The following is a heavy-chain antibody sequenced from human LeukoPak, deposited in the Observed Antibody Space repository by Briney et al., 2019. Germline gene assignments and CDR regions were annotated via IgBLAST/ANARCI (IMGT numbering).Heavy chain of an antibody. D-gene: IGHD4/OR15-4a*01. Sequence: GGSLRLSCAASGFTFSSYWMSWVRQAPGKGLEWVSGISPSGGITYYTDSVKGRFTISRDNSKNTVSLQMNSLRAEDTAVYYCARRAGAYSHPYDYWGQGTLVTVSS. CDR3: ARRAGAYSHPYDY. CDR2: ISPSGGIT. CDR1: GFTFSSYW. J-gene: IGHJ4*02. V-gene: IGHV3-23*01.